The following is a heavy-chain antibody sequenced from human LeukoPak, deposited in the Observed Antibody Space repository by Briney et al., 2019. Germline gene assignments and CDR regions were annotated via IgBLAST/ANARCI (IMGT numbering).Heavy chain of an antibody. V-gene: IGHV4-34*01. CDR3: ARERYYGSGSYYNYYDGMDV. D-gene: IGHD3-10*01. J-gene: IGHJ6*02. CDR1: GGSFSGYY. CDR2: INHSGST. Sequence: SETLSLTCAVYGGSFSGYYWSWIRQPPGKGLEWIGEINHSGSTNYNPSLKSRVTISVDTSKNQFSLKLSSVTAADTAVYYCARERYYGSGSYYNYYDGMDVWGQGTTVTVAS.